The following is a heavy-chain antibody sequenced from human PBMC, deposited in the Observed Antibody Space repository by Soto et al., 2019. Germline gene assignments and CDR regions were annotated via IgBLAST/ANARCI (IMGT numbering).Heavy chain of an antibody. CDR3: ATAGFRGTSIQLFDH. J-gene: IGHJ4*02. Sequence: QVQLVQSGAEVKKPGSSVKVSCQAPGGAFSTYAITWVRQAPGQGLEWMGAIITVFETTSSARRFRGRLSITADAVTSTAYMDLSDLRSEDTAIYYCATAGFRGTSIQLFDHWGQGDVVTVSP. CDR2: IITVFETT. V-gene: IGHV1-69*01. CDR1: GGAFSTYA. D-gene: IGHD2-15*01.